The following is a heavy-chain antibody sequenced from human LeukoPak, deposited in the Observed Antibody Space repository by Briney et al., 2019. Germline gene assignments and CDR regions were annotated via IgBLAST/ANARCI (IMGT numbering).Heavy chain of an antibody. CDR2: IIPIFGTA. CDR3: ARERDSSGYYYY. CDR1: GGTFSSYA. V-gene: IGHV1-69*05. J-gene: IGHJ4*02. D-gene: IGHD3-22*01. Sequence: ASVKVSCKASGGTFSSYAISWVRQAPGQGLEWMGGIIPIFGTANYAQKFQGRVTITTDESTSTAYMELSSLRSEDTAVYYCARERDSSGYYYYWGQGTLVTVSS.